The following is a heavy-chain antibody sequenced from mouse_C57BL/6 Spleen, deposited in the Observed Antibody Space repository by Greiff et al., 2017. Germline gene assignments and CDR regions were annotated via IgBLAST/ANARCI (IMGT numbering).Heavy chain of an antibody. CDR2: IDPSDSET. J-gene: IGHJ4*01. D-gene: IGHD2-4*01. CDR3: ARSGDDYDEGDAMHS. V-gene: IGHV1-52*01. CDR1: GYTFPSSW. Sequence: QVQLQQSGAELVRPGSSVKLSCKASGYTFPSSWVHLVKQRPIQGLDWIGNIDPSDSETHYNQKFKDKATLTVDKSSSTAYMQLSSLTSEDSSVYYCARSGDDYDEGDAMHSWRQGTSVPASS.